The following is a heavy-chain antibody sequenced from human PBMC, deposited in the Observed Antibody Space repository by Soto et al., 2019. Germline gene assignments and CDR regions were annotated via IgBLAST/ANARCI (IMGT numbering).Heavy chain of an antibody. D-gene: IGHD1-20*01. CDR2: ISSSSSYI. CDR3: ARDAWGTGITGVEYAFDI. Sequence: PGGSLRLSCAASGFTFSSYSMNWVRQAPGKGLEWVSSISSSSSYIYYADSVKGRFTISRDNAKNSLYLQMNSLRAEDTAVYYCARDAWGTGITGVEYAFDIWGQGTMVTGSS. V-gene: IGHV3-21*01. J-gene: IGHJ3*02. CDR1: GFTFSSYS.